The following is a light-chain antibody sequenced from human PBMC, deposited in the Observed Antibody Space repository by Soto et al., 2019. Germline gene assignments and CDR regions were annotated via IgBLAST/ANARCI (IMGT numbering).Light chain of an antibody. Sequence: EIVMTQSPATLSVSPGERATLSCRASQSVRNNLAWYQQKPGQAPRLLIYGASTRATGIPARFSGSGSGTEFTLTISSLQSEDFAVYYGQQYNNWPRTFGHGTKVEIK. CDR3: QQYNNWPRT. J-gene: IGKJ1*01. V-gene: IGKV3-15*01. CDR1: QSVRNN. CDR2: GAS.